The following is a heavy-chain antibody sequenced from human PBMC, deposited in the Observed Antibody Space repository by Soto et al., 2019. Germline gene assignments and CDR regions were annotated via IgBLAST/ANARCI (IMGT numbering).Heavy chain of an antibody. CDR2: VYYTGST. Sequence: SETLSLTCSVSGGSISGSYWSWIRQSPGKGLEWLGYVYYTGSTNYSPSLRSRVSISVDTSKNEFSLRLSSVTAADTAVYFCARSVAVPGAHIDYWGQRTQVTVSS. D-gene: IGHD6-19*01. J-gene: IGHJ4*02. V-gene: IGHV4-59*01. CDR1: GGSISGSY. CDR3: ARSVAVPGAHIDY.